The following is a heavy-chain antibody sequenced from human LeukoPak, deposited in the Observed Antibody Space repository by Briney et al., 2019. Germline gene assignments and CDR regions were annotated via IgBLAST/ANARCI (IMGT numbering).Heavy chain of an antibody. J-gene: IGHJ4*02. D-gene: IGHD3-10*01. CDR2: ISGSGGST. CDR3: AKSPPPFWFGELFQSYYFDY. Sequence: GGSLRLSCAASGFTFSSYAMSWVRQAPGKGLEWVSAISGSGGSTYYADPVKGRFTISRDNSKNTLYLQMNSLRAEDTAVYYCAKSPPPFWFGELFQSYYFDYWGQGTLVTVCS. CDR1: GFTFSSYA. V-gene: IGHV3-23*01.